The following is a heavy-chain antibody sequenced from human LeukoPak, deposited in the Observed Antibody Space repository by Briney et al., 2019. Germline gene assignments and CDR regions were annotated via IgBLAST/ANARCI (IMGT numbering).Heavy chain of an antibody. D-gene: IGHD5-12*01. J-gene: IGHJ4*02. CDR2: INPNSGGT. CDR1: GYTFTGYY. CDR3: ARDLSRGYDFFDY. Sequence: GASVKVSCKASGYTFTGYYMHWVRQAPGQGLEWMGWINPNSGGTNYAQKFQGRVTMTRDTSISTAYTELSRLRSDDTAVYYCARDLSRGYDFFDYWGQGTLATVSS. V-gene: IGHV1-2*02.